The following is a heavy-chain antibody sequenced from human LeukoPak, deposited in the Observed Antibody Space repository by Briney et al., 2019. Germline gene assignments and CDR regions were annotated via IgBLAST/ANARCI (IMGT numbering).Heavy chain of an antibody. Sequence: SETLSLTCTVSGGSISSYYWSWIRQPPGKGLEWIGYIYYSGSTNYSPSLKSRVTISVDTSKNQFSLKLSSVTAADTAVYYCARSPFSSWAFDIWGQGTMVTVSS. CDR2: IYYSGST. J-gene: IGHJ3*02. CDR3: ARSPFSSWAFDI. V-gene: IGHV4-59*01. D-gene: IGHD6-13*01. CDR1: GGSISSYY.